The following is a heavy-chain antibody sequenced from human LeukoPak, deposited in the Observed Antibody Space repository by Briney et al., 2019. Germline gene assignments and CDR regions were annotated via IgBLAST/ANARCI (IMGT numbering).Heavy chain of an antibody. CDR3: ARDWLHTERNGEITSYFYNGMDV. D-gene: IGHD5-18*01. Sequence: GGSLRLSCAASGFTFSSYRMHWVRQAPAKGPVWVSRSNSDGSSTSYADSVKGRFTISRDNSKNTLYLQMDGLRAEDTAVHYCARDWLHTERNGEITSYFYNGMDVWGRGTTVTVSS. J-gene: IGHJ6*02. V-gene: IGHV3-74*01. CDR2: SNSDGSST. CDR1: GFTFSSYR.